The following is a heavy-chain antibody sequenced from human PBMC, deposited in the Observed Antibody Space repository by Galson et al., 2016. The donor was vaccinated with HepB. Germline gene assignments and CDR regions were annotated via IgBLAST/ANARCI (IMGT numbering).Heavy chain of an antibody. J-gene: IGHJ4*02. CDR2: ISHLGST. CDR3: ARLGEEDSLDY. Sequence: SETLSLTCTVSGGSISSSLYYWGWIRQPPGKGLEWIGSISHLGSTYYNPSLKSRVIISRDTSKNQFSLKLSSVTAADTAIYYCARLGEEDSLDYWGQGTLVTVSS. CDR1: GGSISSSLYY. V-gene: IGHV4-39*07. D-gene: IGHD3-10*01.